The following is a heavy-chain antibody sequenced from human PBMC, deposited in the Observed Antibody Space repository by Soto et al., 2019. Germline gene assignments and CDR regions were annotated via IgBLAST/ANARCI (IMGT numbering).Heavy chain of an antibody. CDR1: GGSISPYY. Sequence: QVQLQESGPGLVKPSETLSLTCTVSGGSISPYYWTWIRQPPGKGLEWIGYVYYNGNTNYNPSLKSRVTMSVDTSKSQFSLKVTSMTAADTAVYYCARIQGACAGCFDYWGQGALVTVSS. J-gene: IGHJ4*02. CDR2: VYYNGNT. D-gene: IGHD3-9*01. V-gene: IGHV4-59*01. CDR3: ARIQGACAGCFDY.